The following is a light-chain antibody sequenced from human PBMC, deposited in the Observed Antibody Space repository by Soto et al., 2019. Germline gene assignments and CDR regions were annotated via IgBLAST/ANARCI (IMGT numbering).Light chain of an antibody. J-gene: IGKJ1*01. V-gene: IGKV1-8*01. CDR3: QQNNSYWT. CDR1: QGISSY. CDR2: AAS. Sequence: AIRMTQSPSSLSASTGDRVTLSCRASQGISSYLAWYQQKPGEAPKLLIYAASTLQSGVPSRFSGRGSGTEITPTISSLQPDDVANYYCQQNNSYWTFGQGTKVDIK.